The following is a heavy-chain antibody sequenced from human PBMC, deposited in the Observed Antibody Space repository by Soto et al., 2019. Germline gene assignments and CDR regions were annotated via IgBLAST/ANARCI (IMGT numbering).Heavy chain of an antibody. Sequence: QVQLVESGGGVVQPGRSLRLSCAASGFTFSSYGMHWVRQAPGKGLEWVAVISYDGSNKYYADSVKGRFTISRDNSKNTLYLQMNSLRAEDTAVYYCAKDSDIVVVPAALIDYWGQGTLVTVSS. J-gene: IGHJ4*02. D-gene: IGHD2-2*01. CDR1: GFTFSSYG. CDR3: AKDSDIVVVPAALIDY. V-gene: IGHV3-30*18. CDR2: ISYDGSNK.